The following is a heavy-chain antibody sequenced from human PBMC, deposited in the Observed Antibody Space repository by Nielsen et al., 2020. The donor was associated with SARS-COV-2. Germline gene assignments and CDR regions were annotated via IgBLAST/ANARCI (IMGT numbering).Heavy chain of an antibody. CDR1: GYTFTNYY. CDR3: ARDHYGDNLYDY. V-gene: IGHV1-46*01. J-gene: IGHJ4*02. Sequence: ASVKVSCKASGYTFTNYYIHWVRQAPGQGLEWMGIINPTGGTTTYAQKFQGRVTMTRDTSTSTVYTDLSSLKSEDTAVYYCARDHYGDNLYDYWGQGTLVTVSS. CDR2: INPTGGTT. D-gene: IGHD4-17*01.